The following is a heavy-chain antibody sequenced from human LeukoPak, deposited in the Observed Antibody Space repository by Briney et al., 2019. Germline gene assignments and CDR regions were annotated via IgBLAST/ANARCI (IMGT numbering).Heavy chain of an antibody. D-gene: IGHD2-2*01. V-gene: IGHV5-51*01. J-gene: IGHJ4*02. Sequence: GESLKISCKGSGYSFTSYWIGWVRQMPGKGLEWMGIIYPGDSDTRYSPSFQGQVTISADKSISTAYLQWSSLKASDTAMYYCARHSYVPLLYQLLPFYYFDYWGQGTLVTVSS. CDR1: GYSFTSYW. CDR3: ARHSYVPLLYQLLPFYYFDY. CDR2: IYPGDSDT.